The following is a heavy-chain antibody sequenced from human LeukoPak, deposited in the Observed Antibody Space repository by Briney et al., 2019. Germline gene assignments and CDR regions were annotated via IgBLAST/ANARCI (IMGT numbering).Heavy chain of an antibody. CDR1: GFTFSSYW. Sequence: PGGSLRPSCAASGFTFSSYWMHWVRQAPGKGLVWVSRINSDGSSTSYADSVKGRFTISRDNAKNTLYLQMNSLRAEDTAVYYCARVGCNYGFDYWGQGTLVTVSS. CDR3: ARVGCNYGFDY. D-gene: IGHD3-10*01. CDR2: INSDGSST. V-gene: IGHV3-74*01. J-gene: IGHJ4*02.